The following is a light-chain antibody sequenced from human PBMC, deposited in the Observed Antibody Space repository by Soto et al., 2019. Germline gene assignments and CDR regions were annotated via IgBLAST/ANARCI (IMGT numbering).Light chain of an antibody. CDR2: YDS. J-gene: IGLJ2*01. CDR1: NIGSKS. V-gene: IGLV3-21*04. Sequence: SYELTQPPSVSVAPGKTARITCGGNNIGSKSVHWYQQKPGQAPVLVIYYDSDRPSGIPERFSGSNSGNTATLTISRVEAXXXXXYYCQVWDSSSDHLVVFGGGTKLTVL. CDR3: QVWDSSSDHLVV.